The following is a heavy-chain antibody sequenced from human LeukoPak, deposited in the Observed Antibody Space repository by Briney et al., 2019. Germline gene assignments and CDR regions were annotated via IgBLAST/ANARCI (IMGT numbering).Heavy chain of an antibody. CDR3: ARDVYNMGDY. CDR2: IYSGGST. J-gene: IGHJ4*02. CDR1: GFTVSSCF. V-gene: IGHV3-53*01. Sequence: PGGSLRLSCAASGFTVSSCFMSWVRQAPGKGLEWVSVIYSGGSTFYADSVKGRFTISRDNSKNSLYLQMNSLRAEDTAVYYCARDVYNMGDYWGQGTLVTVSP. D-gene: IGHD1-1*01.